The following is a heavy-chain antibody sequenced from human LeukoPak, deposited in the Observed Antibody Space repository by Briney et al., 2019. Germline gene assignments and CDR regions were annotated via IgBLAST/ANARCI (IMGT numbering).Heavy chain of an antibody. D-gene: IGHD3-10*02. J-gene: IGHJ4*02. Sequence: GGTLRLSCAASGFTFSSYGMSWVRQAPGKGLEWVSAISGSGGSTYYADSVKGRFTISRDNSKNTLYLQMNSLRAEDTAVYYCAKDLGSGSYSSDWGQGTLVTVSS. CDR1: GFTFSSYG. CDR2: ISGSGGST. V-gene: IGHV3-23*01. CDR3: AKDLGSGSYSSD.